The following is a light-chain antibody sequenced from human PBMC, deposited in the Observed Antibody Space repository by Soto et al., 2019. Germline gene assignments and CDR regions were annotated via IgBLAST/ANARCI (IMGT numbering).Light chain of an antibody. Sequence: DIQMTQSPSSLSASVGDRVTITCPASQHIRNYLNWYQQKPVKAPKLLIYDASNLETRVPSRFSGSGSRTYFTFTISSLQPEDIATYYCEQYDNLPRTFGQGTKVEIK. J-gene: IGKJ1*01. CDR2: DAS. CDR3: EQYDNLPRT. V-gene: IGKV1-33*01. CDR1: QHIRNY.